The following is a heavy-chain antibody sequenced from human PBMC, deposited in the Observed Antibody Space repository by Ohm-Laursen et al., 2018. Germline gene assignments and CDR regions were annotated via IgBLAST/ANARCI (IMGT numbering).Heavy chain of an antibody. CDR1: GFTFSSYT. D-gene: IGHD2-2*01. J-gene: IGHJ6*02. V-gene: IGHV3-23*01. CDR2: ISGTGGDT. Sequence: SLRLSCTASGFTFSSYTMTWVRQAPGKGLEWVSGISGTGGDTFYAGSVKGRFTISRDNSKNNLYLQMNSLTAEDTAVYYCAKDTKYYGMNVWGQGTTVTVSS. CDR3: AKDTKYYGMNV.